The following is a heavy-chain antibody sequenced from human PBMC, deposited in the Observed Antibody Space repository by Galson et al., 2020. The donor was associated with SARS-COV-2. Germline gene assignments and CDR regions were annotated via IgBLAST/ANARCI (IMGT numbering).Heavy chain of an antibody. CDR1: GGTFSSYA. CDR3: ARTGWRLGELSLRLYDTFDI. Sequence: SVKVSCKASGGTFSSYAISWVRQAPGQGLEWMGGIIPIFGTANYAQKFQGRVTITADESTSTAYMELSSLRSEDTAVYYCARTGWRLGELSLRLYDTFDIWGQGTMVTVSS. J-gene: IGHJ3*02. V-gene: IGHV1-69*13. D-gene: IGHD3-16*02. CDR2: IIPIFGTA.